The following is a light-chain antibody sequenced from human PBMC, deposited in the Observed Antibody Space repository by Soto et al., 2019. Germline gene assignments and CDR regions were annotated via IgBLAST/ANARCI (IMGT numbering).Light chain of an antibody. V-gene: IGLV1-44*01. CDR1: ISNIGGNT. Sequence: QSVLTQPPSASGTPGQRVTISCSGSISNIGGNTVNWYQQLPGTAPKLLMYTNNQRPSGVPDRFSGSKSGTSASLAISGLHSEEEADYYCAAWDDSLNGVVFGGGTKLTVL. CDR2: TNN. J-gene: IGLJ2*01. CDR3: AAWDDSLNGVV.